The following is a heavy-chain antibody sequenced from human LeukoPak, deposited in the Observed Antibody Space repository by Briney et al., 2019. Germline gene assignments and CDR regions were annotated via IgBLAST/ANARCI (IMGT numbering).Heavy chain of an antibody. D-gene: IGHD3-10*01. CDR2: ITSSSSYI. V-gene: IGHV3-21*01. Sequence: GGSLRLSCAASGFTFSSYNMNWVRQAPGKGLEWVSSITSSSSYIYYADSVKGRFTISRDNAKNSLYLQMNSLRAEDTAVYYCARGYGVRGVSFDYWGQGTLVTVSS. J-gene: IGHJ4*02. CDR1: GFTFSSYN. CDR3: ARGYGVRGVSFDY.